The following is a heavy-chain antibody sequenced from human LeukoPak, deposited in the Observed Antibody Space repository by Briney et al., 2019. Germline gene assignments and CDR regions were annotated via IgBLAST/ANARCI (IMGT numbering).Heavy chain of an antibody. D-gene: IGHD3-22*01. J-gene: IGHJ4*02. CDR1: GYTFTSYG. CDR3: ARDSGPYDSSGYAGY. V-gene: IGHV1-18*01. CDR2: ISAYNGNT. Sequence: ASVKVSCKASGYTFTSYGISWVRQAPGQGLEWMGWISAYNGNTNYAQKLQGRVTMTTDTSTSTAYMELRSLRSDDTAVYYCARDSGPYDSSGYAGYWGQGTLVTVSS.